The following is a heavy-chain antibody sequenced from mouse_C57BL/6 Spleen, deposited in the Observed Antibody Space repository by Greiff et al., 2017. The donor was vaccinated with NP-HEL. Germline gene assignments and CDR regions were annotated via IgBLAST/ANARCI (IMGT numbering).Heavy chain of an antibody. Sequence: VQLQQPGAELVRPGSSVKLSCKASGYTFTSYWMDWVKQRPGQGLEWIGNIYPSDSETHYNQKFKDKATLTVDKSSSTAYMQLSSLTSEDSAVYYCAREDYGSRGYFDYRGQGTTLTVSS. J-gene: IGHJ2*01. CDR2: IYPSDSET. CDR1: GYTFTSYW. V-gene: IGHV1-61*01. D-gene: IGHD1-1*01. CDR3: AREDYGSRGYFDY.